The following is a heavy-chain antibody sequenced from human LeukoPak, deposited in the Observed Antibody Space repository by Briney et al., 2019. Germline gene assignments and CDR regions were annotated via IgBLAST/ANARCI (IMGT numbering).Heavy chain of an antibody. J-gene: IGHJ3*02. CDR2: INPSGGST. V-gene: IGHV1-46*01. D-gene: IGHD3-22*01. Sequence: ASVKVSCKASGYTFTGYYIHWVRQAPGQGLEWMGIINPSGGSTNFAQKFQGRITMTRDMSTSTVYLELSSLRSEDTAVYYCARIDYYDSSGYASPERGLNDAFDIWAQGTLATVSS. CDR1: GYTFTGYY. CDR3: ARIDYYDSSGYASPERGLNDAFDI.